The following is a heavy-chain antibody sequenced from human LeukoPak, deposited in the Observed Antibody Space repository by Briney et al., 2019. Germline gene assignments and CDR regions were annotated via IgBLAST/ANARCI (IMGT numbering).Heavy chain of an antibody. J-gene: IGHJ4*02. D-gene: IGHD6-19*01. V-gene: IGHV4-30-2*01. CDR2: INHSGST. CDR1: GGSISSGDYY. CDR3: AMAVAGNPVRHTIDY. Sequence: SQTLSLTCTASGGSISSGDYYWSWIRQPPGKGLEWIGEINHSGSTNYNPSLKSRVTISVDTSKNQFSLKLSSVTAADTAVYYCAMAVAGNPVRHTIDYWGQGTLVTVSS.